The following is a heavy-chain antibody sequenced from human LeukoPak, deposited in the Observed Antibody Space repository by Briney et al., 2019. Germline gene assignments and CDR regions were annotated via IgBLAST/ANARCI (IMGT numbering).Heavy chain of an antibody. Sequence: GASVKVSCKVSGYTLTELSMHWVRQAPGKGLEWMGGFDPEDGETIYAQKFQGRVTMTEDTSTDTAYMELSSLRSEDTAVYYCAKDRGYCSGGSCYRISFWDYWGQGTLVTVSS. J-gene: IGHJ4*02. CDR3: AKDRGYCSGGSCYRISFWDY. CDR2: FDPEDGET. V-gene: IGHV1-24*01. D-gene: IGHD2-15*01. CDR1: GYTLTELS.